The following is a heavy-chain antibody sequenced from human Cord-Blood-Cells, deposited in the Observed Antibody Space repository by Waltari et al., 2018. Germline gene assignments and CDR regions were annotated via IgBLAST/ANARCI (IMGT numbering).Heavy chain of an antibody. V-gene: IGHV4-34*01. Sequence: QVQLQQWGAGLLKPSETLSLTCAVYGGSFSGYYWSWIRQPPGKGLEWIGEINHSGSTNYNPSLKSRVTISVDTSKNQFSLKLSSATAADTAVYYCASTSSSWYDYWGQGTLVTVSS. CDR3: ASTSSSWYDY. D-gene: IGHD6-13*01. CDR1: GGSFSGYY. CDR2: INHSGST. J-gene: IGHJ4*02.